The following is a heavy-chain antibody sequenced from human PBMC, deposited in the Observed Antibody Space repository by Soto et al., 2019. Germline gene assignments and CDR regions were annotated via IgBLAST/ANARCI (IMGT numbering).Heavy chain of an antibody. D-gene: IGHD1-26*01. J-gene: IGHJ4*02. CDR1: GFTFSSYG. Sequence: LRLSCAASGFTFSSYGMHWVRQAPGKGLEWVAVISYDGSNKYYADSVKGRFTISRDNSKNTLHLQMNSLRAEDTAVYYCAKVFSGSYYTYVSGNFDYWGQGSLVTVSS. CDR3: AKVFSGSYYTYVSGNFDY. V-gene: IGHV3-30*18. CDR2: ISYDGSNK.